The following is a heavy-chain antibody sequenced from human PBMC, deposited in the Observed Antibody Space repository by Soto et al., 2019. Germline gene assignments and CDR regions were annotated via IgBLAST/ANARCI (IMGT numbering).Heavy chain of an antibody. V-gene: IGHV4-59*01. J-gene: IGHJ4*02. Sequence: SETLSLTCTVSGGSISSYYWSWIRQPPGKGLEWIGYIYYSGSTNYNPSLKSRVTISVDTSKNQFSLKLSSVTAADTAVYYCARKTDYALDYWGQGTLVTVSS. CDR1: GGSISSYY. CDR2: IYYSGST. D-gene: IGHD4-17*01. CDR3: ARKTDYALDY.